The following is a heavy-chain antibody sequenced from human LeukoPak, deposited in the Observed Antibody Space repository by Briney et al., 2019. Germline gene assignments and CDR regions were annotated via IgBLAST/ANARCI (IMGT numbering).Heavy chain of an antibody. CDR1: GGSFSGYY. CDR3: ARDRGSGNWFDP. J-gene: IGHJ5*02. D-gene: IGHD3-10*01. Sequence: SETLSLTCAVYGGSFSGYYWSWIRQPPGKGLEWIGEINHSGSTSYNPSLKSRVTISEDTSKNQFSLKLSSVTAADTAVYYCARDRGSGNWFDPWGQGTLVTVSS. CDR2: INHSGST. V-gene: IGHV4-34*01.